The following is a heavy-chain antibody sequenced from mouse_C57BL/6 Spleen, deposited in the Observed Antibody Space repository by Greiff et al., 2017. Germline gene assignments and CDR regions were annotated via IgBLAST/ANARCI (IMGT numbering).Heavy chain of an antibody. D-gene: IGHD2-2*01. Sequence: DVMLVESGGGLVKPGGSLKLSCAASGFTFSDYGMHWVRQAPEKGLEWVAYISSGSSTIYSADTVKGRFTISRDNAKNTLFLQMTSLRSEDTAMYYCARGSGYDDAMDYWGQGTSVTVSS. CDR3: ARGSGYDDAMDY. V-gene: IGHV5-17*01. J-gene: IGHJ4*01. CDR1: GFTFSDYG. CDR2: ISSGSSTI.